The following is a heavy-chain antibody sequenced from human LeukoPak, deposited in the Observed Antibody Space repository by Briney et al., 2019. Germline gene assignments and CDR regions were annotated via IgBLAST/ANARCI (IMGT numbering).Heavy chain of an antibody. V-gene: IGHV3-48*01. CDR2: ISSSTTI. CDR1: GFTFSSYS. Sequence: GGSLRLSCAASGFTFSSYSMNWVRQAPGKGLEWVSYISSSTTIYYTDSVKGRFTISRDNTKNSLYLQMNSLRAGDTAVYYCARAGMVRGVIKKTTYYFDYWGQGTLVTVSS. J-gene: IGHJ4*02. CDR3: ARAGMVRGVIKKTTYYFDY. D-gene: IGHD3-10*01.